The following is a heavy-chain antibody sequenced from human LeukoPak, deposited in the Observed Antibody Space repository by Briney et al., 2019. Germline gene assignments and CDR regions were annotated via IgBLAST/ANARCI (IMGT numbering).Heavy chain of an antibody. CDR2: INPNSGGT. CDR3: ARVRDIVVVPAAQGAFDI. Sequence: ASVKVSCKASGYTFTGYYMHWVRQAPGQGLEWMGWINPNSGGTSYAQKFQGRVTKTRDTSISTAYMELSRLRSDDTAVYYCARVRDIVVVPAAQGAFDIWGQGTMVTVSS. CDR1: GYTFTGYY. J-gene: IGHJ3*02. V-gene: IGHV1-2*02. D-gene: IGHD2-2*01.